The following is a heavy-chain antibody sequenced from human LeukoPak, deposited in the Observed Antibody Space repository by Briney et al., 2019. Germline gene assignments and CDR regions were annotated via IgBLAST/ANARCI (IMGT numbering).Heavy chain of an antibody. V-gene: IGHV4-34*01. Sequence: SSETLSLTCAVYGGSFSGYYWSWIRQPPGKGLEWIGEINHSGSTNHNPSLKSRVTISVDTSKNQFSLKLSSVTAADTAVYYCASLRGSRDYWGQGTLVTVSS. CDR3: ASLRGSRDY. D-gene: IGHD3-16*01. J-gene: IGHJ4*02. CDR1: GGSFSGYY. CDR2: INHSGST.